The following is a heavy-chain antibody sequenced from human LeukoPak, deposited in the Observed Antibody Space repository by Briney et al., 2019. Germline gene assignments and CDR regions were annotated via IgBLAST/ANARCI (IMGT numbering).Heavy chain of an antibody. Sequence: GGSLRLSCAASGFTFSDYYMSWIRQAPGKGLEWVSYISSSGSTIYYADSVKGRFTISRGNAKNSLYLQMNSLRAEDTAVYYCAREKGIPERYMDVWGKGTTVTVSS. V-gene: IGHV3-11*01. CDR1: GFTFSDYY. CDR2: ISSSGSTI. CDR3: AREKGIPERYMDV. D-gene: IGHD5-18*01. J-gene: IGHJ6*03.